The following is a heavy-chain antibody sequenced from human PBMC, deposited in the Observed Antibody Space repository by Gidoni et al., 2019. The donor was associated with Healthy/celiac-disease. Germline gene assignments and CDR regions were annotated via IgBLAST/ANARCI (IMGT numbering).Heavy chain of an antibody. CDR2: IYYSGST. V-gene: IGHV4-39*01. CDR3: ARHARSSGGRDYFDY. Sequence: QLQLQESGPGLVKPSETLSLTCTVSGGSISSSSYYWGWIRQPPGKGLEWIGSIYYSGSTYYNPSLKSRVTISVDTSKNQFSLKLSSVTAADTAVYYCARHARSSGGRDYFDYWGQGTLVTVSS. CDR1: GGSISSSSYY. J-gene: IGHJ4*02. D-gene: IGHD6-19*01.